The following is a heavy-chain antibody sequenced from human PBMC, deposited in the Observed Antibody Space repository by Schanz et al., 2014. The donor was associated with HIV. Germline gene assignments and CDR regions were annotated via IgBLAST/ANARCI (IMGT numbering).Heavy chain of an antibody. Sequence: QVQLVESGGGLVKPGGSLRLSCATSGFTFSDYYMSWIRQAPGKGLEWVAVIWYDGSNKYYADSVKGRFTISRDNSKNTRYLQMNSLRAEDTAVYYCARGGIWEWDQPDFDYWGQGTLVTVSS. CDR3: ARGGIWEWDQPDFDY. D-gene: IGHD2-15*01. CDR1: GFTFSDYY. J-gene: IGHJ4*02. CDR2: IWYDGSNK. V-gene: IGHV3-30*01.